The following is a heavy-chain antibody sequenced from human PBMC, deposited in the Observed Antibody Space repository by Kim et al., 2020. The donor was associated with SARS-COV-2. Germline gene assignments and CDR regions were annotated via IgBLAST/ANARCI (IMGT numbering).Heavy chain of an antibody. CDR2: ISWNSGSI. J-gene: IGHJ6*02. CDR3: AKDFKQQSPTPDSYYYYGMDV. CDR1: GFTFDDYA. V-gene: IGHV3-9*01. Sequence: GGSLRLSCAASGFTFDDYAMHWVRQAPGKGLEWVSGISWNSGSIGYADSVKGRFTISRDNAKNSLYLQMNSLRAEDTALYYCAKDFKQQSPTPDSYYYYGMDVWGQGTTVTVSS. D-gene: IGHD6-13*01.